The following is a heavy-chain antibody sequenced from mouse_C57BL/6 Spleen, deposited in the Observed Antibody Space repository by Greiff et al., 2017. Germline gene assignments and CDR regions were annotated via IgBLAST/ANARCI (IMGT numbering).Heavy chain of an antibody. Sequence: QVQLKQSGPGPVQPSQSLSITCTVSGFSLTSYGVHWVRQSPGKGLEWLGVIWSGGSTDYNAAFISRLSISKDNSKSQVFFKMNSLQADDTAIYYCARKGQLRPNYYAMDYWGQGTSVTVSS. CDR2: IWSGGST. CDR1: GFSLTSYG. D-gene: IGHD3-2*02. J-gene: IGHJ4*01. V-gene: IGHV2-2*01. CDR3: ARKGQLRPNYYAMDY.